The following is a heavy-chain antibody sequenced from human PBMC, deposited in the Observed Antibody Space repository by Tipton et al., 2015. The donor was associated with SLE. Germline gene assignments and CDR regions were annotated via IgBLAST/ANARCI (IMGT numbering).Heavy chain of an antibody. J-gene: IGHJ5*02. V-gene: IGHV4-31*03. CDR2: IYYSGST. Sequence: TLSLTCTVSGGSIRSSGYYWSWIRQHPGKGLEWIGYIYYSGSTYYNPSLKSRVTISVDTSKNQFSLKLSSVTAADTAVYYCARGEGIYCSSTTCPGWFDPWGQGTLVTVSS. CDR3: ARGEGIYCSSTTCPGWFDP. CDR1: GGSIRSSGYY. D-gene: IGHD2-2*01.